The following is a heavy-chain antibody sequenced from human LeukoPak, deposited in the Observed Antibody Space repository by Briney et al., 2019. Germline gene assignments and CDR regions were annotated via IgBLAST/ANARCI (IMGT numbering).Heavy chain of an antibody. J-gene: IGHJ6*03. CDR3: ARAIAAAGTLYYYYYMDV. Sequence: ASVKVSCKASGYNFTGYYMHWVRQAPGQGLEWMGWINPNSGGTNYAQKFQGRVTMTRDTSISTAYMELSRLRSDDTAVYYCARAIAAAGTLYYYYYMDVWGKGTTVTVSS. V-gene: IGHV1-2*02. CDR1: GYNFTGYY. CDR2: INPNSGGT. D-gene: IGHD6-13*01.